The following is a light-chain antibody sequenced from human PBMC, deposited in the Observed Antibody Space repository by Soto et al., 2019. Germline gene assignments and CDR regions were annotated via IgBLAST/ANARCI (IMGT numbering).Light chain of an antibody. Sequence: QSVLTQPPSASGTPGQRITISCSGAGSNIGSNAVTWYQQLPRTAPRLLIYTNNQRPSGVPDRFSGSRSGTSASLAISGLQSGDEADYYCATWDDILNGYVFGNGTKVTVL. CDR3: ATWDDILNGYV. CDR1: GSNIGSNA. J-gene: IGLJ1*01. V-gene: IGLV1-44*01. CDR2: TNN.